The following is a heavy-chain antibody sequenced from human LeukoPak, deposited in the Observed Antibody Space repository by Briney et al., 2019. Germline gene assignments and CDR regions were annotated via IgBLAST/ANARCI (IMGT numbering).Heavy chain of an antibody. J-gene: IGHJ4*02. CDR1: GFTFSTYA. D-gene: IGHD4-23*01. Sequence: GGSLRLSCPASGFTFSTYAINCVRQAPGKGLEWVSSINSAGTSKKYADSLKGRFTISRDNAKNSLFLQLSSLRDEDTAVYYCARGRNAGGPYYSDYWGQGTLVTVSS. V-gene: IGHV3-21*01. CDR3: ARGRNAGGPYYSDY. CDR2: INSAGTSK.